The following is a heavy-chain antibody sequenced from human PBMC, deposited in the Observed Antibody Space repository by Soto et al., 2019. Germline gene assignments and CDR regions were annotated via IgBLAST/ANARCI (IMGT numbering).Heavy chain of an antibody. CDR2: IIPIFGTA. V-gene: IGHV1-69*01. D-gene: IGHD3-22*01. Sequence: QVQLVQSGAEVRKPGSSVKVSCKASGGTFSTHAISWVRQAPGQGLEWMGGIIPIFGTANHAKKFQGRVTIIADEYTSTAYMELSRLRSEDTAIYDCARVWGYESSDYYYAYWGQGTLVIVSS. J-gene: IGHJ4*02. CDR3: ARVWGYESSDYYYAY. CDR1: GGTFSTHA.